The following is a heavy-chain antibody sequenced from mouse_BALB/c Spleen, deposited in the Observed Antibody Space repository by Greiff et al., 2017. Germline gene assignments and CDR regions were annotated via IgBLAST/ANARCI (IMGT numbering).Heavy chain of an antibody. J-gene: IGHJ3*01. CDR3: ARGGYYGGFAY. CDR2: INPSTGYT. D-gene: IGHD1-2*01. V-gene: IGHV1-7*01. CDR1: GYTFTSYW. Sequence: QVHVKQSGAELAKPGASVKMSCKASGYTFTSYWMHWVKQRPGQGLEWIGYINPSTGYTEYNQKFKDKATLTADKSSSTAYMQLSSLTSEDSAVYYCARGGYYGGFAYWGQGTLVTVSA.